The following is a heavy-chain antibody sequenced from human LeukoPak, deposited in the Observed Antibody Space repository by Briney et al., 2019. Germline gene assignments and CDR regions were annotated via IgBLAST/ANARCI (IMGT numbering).Heavy chain of an antibody. CDR3: ARSDQLRWFGDPRRPYYYGMDV. D-gene: IGHD3-10*01. Sequence: GESLKISCKASGYSFPEYWIGWERQMPGKGLKWMGIMYPGDSDTRYRPSFQGQVTISADKSISTAYLQWNSLKASDTAMYYCARSDQLRWFGDPRRPYYYGMDVWGQGTTVTVSS. V-gene: IGHV5-51*01. CDR1: GYSFPEYW. CDR2: MYPGDSDT. J-gene: IGHJ6*02.